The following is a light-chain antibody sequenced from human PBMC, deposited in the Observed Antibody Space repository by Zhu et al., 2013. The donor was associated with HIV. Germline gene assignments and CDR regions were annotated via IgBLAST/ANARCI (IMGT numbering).Light chain of an antibody. J-gene: IGKJ2*04. CDR1: QSVSTF. V-gene: IGKV3D-15*01. CDR2: DAS. CDR3: QQYDNLPCS. Sequence: EIVMTQSPATLSVSPGERATLSCRASQSVSTFLAWYQQRPGQAPRLLIYDASNRATGIPARFSGGGSGTDFTLTISSLEPEDIATYYCQQYDNLPCSFGQGPSWRSN.